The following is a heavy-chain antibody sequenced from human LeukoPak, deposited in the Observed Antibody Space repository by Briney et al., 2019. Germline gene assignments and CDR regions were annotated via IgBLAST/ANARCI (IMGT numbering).Heavy chain of an antibody. CDR2: IIPIFGTA. V-gene: IGHV1-69*13. D-gene: IGHD2-15*01. CDR1: GGTFSSYA. Sequence: SVKVSCKASGGTFSSYAISWVRQAPGQGLEWMGGIIPIFGTANYAQKFQGRVTITADEPTSTAYMELSSLRSEDTAVYYCARSWDIVVVVAATRGGYYYYYGMDVWGQGTTVTVSS. J-gene: IGHJ6*02. CDR3: ARSWDIVVVVAATRGGYYYYYGMDV.